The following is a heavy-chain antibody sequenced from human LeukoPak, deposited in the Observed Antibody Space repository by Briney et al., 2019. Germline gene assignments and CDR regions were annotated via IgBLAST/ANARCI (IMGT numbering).Heavy chain of an antibody. J-gene: IGHJ5*02. D-gene: IGHD3-9*01. CDR2: IYYSGST. Sequence: PSETLSLTFTVSGCSIISYYCSWIRQPPGKGLEWIGYIYYSGSTNYNPSLKSRVTISVDTSKNQFSLKLSSVTAADTAVYYCARGPGGYFDPFDPWGQGTLVTVSS. CDR1: GCSIISYY. V-gene: IGHV4-59*01. CDR3: ARGPGGYFDPFDP.